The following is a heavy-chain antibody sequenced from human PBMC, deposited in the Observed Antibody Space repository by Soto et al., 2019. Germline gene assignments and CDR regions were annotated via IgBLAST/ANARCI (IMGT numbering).Heavy chain of an antibody. Sequence: SETLPLTCAVSGGSGSSSKWWSWVRRPPGKGLDWIGEIYHSGSTNYNPPLKSRVTRSVDKSKNQFSLKLSSVTASDTAVYYSLSVSCDFRPYWY. CDR2: IYHSGST. J-gene: IGHJ2*01. V-gene: IGHV4-4*02. CDR1: GGSGSSSKW. CDR3: LSVSCDFRPYWY. D-gene: IGHD3-3*01.